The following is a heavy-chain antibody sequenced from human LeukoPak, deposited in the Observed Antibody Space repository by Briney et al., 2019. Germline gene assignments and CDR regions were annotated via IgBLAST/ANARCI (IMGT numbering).Heavy chain of an antibody. CDR2: IYYSGST. CDR3: ARPEYSSSSGYMDV. V-gene: IGHV4-39*01. Sequence: SETLSLTCTVSGGSISSSSYYWGWIRQPPGKGLEWIGSIYYSGSTYYNPSLKSRVTISVDTSKNQFSLKLSSVTAADTAVYHCARPEYSSSSGYMDVWGKGTTVTVSS. D-gene: IGHD6-6*01. CDR1: GGSISSSSYY. J-gene: IGHJ6*03.